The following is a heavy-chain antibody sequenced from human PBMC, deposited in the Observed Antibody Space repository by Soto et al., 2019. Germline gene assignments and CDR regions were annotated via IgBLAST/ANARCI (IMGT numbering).Heavy chain of an antibody. CDR3: AASSSVAAAGYFKF. Sequence: QVQLVQSGAEVKEPGSSVKVSCKATGDLFNNYAFNWVRQAPGQGLEGMGRISPLFSKTNYAQKFQGRVTIGADELTTMVCLEVGNLESEDTAMYYCAASSSVAAAGYFKFWGQGTLVTVSP. D-gene: IGHD6-13*01. J-gene: IGHJ4*02. CDR2: ISPLFSKT. CDR1: GDLFNNYA. V-gene: IGHV1-69*01.